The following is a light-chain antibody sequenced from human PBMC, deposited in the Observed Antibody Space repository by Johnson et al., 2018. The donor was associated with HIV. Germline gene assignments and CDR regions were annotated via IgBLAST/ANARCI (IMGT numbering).Light chain of an antibody. CDR2: ENN. J-gene: IGLJ1*01. Sequence: QSVLTQPPSVSAAPVQKVTISCSGSSSNIGNNYVSWYQQLPGTAPKLLIHENNKRPSGIPDRFSGSKSGTSATLGITGLQTGDEADYYCGTWDSSLSAGGVFGTGTKVTVL. CDR1: SSNIGNNY. CDR3: GTWDSSLSAGGV. V-gene: IGLV1-51*02.